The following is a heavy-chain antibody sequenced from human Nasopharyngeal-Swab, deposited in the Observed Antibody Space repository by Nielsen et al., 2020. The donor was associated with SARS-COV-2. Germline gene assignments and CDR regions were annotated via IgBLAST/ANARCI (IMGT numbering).Heavy chain of an antibody. CDR3: ARVGEGVEPAPILGLGPYYSYFYMDV. J-gene: IGHJ6*03. V-gene: IGHV4-34*01. Sequence: SETLSLTCAVYCESFSGHQWSWVRQPPGKGLEWIGEVNYGGCTNYNPSLKSRVIISVDTSKNQFSLKLNSVTAADTAVYFCARVGEGVEPAPILGLGPYYSYFYMDVWGKGTTVTVSS. D-gene: IGHD2-2*01. CDR1: CESFSGHQ. CDR2: VNYGGCT.